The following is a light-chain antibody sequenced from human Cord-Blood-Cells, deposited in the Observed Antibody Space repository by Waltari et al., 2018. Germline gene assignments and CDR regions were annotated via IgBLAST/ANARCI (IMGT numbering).Light chain of an antibody. CDR3: SSYTSSSTVV. V-gene: IGLV2-14*01. J-gene: IGLJ2*01. Sequence: QSALTQPASVSGSPGQSFTFSCTGTCSDVGGSNYVSWYHQHPGKAPKLMIYEVSNRPSGVSNRFSGSKSGNTASLTISGLQAEDEADYYCSSYTSSSTVVFGGGTKLTVL. CDR1: CSDVGGSNY. CDR2: EVS.